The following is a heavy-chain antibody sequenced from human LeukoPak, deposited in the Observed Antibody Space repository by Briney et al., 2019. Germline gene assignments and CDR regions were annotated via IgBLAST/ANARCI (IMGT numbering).Heavy chain of an antibody. V-gene: IGHV1-69*01. Sequence: SVKVSCKASGGTFSSYAISWVRQAPGQGLEWMGGIIPIFGTANYAQKFQGRVTITADESTSTAYMELRSLRSEDTAVYYCARDLVSGVDTGYMDVWGKGTTVTVSS. CDR1: GGTFSSYA. J-gene: IGHJ6*03. CDR3: ARDLVSGVDTGYMDV. CDR2: IIPIFGTA. D-gene: IGHD5-18*01.